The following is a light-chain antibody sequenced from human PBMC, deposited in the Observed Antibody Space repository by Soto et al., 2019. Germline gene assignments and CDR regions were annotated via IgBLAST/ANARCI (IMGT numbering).Light chain of an antibody. Sequence: QSALTQPASVSGSPGKSITISCTGTSSDVGGYNYVSWYQQHPGKAPKLMIYDVSNRPSGVSIRFSGSKSGNTASLTISGLQAADEADYYCSSYTNSGTLVFGGGTKLTVL. V-gene: IGLV2-14*03. CDR1: SSDVGGYNY. CDR3: SSYTNSGTLV. CDR2: DVS. J-gene: IGLJ2*01.